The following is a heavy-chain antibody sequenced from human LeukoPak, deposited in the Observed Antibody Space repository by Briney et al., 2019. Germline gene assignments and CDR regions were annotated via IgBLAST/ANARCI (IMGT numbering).Heavy chain of an antibody. CDR1: GFTFRSHD. J-gene: IGHJ3*02. V-gene: IGHV3-23*01. D-gene: IGHD3/OR15-3a*01. Sequence: GGSLRLSCTASGFTFRSHDMSWVRQAPGKGLEWVSGISASGGSTFYADSVKGRFTISRDNSKNTLYLQMNGLRVEDTAVYYCVREGPRGLAFDIWGQGTMVTVSS. CDR3: VREGPRGLAFDI. CDR2: ISASGGST.